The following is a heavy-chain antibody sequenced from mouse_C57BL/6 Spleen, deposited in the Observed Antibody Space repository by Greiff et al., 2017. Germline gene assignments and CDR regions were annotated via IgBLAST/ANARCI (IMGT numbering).Heavy chain of an antibody. Sequence: QVQLRQSGAELVKPGASVKISCKASGYAFSSYWMNWVKQRPGKGLEWIGQIYPGDGDTNYNGKFKGKATLTADKSSSTAYMQLSSLTSEDSAVYFCARPYDYDVNAMDYWGQGTSVTVSS. V-gene: IGHV1-80*01. CDR1: GYAFSSYW. J-gene: IGHJ4*01. CDR3: ARPYDYDVNAMDY. CDR2: IYPGDGDT. D-gene: IGHD2-4*01.